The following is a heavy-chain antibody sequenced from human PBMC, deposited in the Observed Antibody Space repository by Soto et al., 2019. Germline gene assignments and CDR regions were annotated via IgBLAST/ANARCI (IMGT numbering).Heavy chain of an antibody. V-gene: IGHV3-48*03. CDR1: GFTFSSYE. Sequence: GGSLRLSCAASGFTFSSYEMNWVRQAPGKGLEWVSYISSSGSTIYYADSVKGRFTISRDNAKNSLYLQMNSLRAEDTAVYYCARRSYYDSSGYPLDYWGQGTLVTVSS. J-gene: IGHJ4*02. CDR3: ARRSYYDSSGYPLDY. D-gene: IGHD3-22*01. CDR2: ISSSGSTI.